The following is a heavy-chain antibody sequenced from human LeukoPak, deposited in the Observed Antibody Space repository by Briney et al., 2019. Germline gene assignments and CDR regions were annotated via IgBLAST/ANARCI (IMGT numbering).Heavy chain of an antibody. D-gene: IGHD1-26*01. CDR2: MFYTGTT. CDR1: GGSISRNY. CDR3: ARNNNFVGATNNDAFDI. V-gene: IGHV4-59*01. Sequence: SETQSLSCTVSGGSISRNYWSWIRQAPGKGLEWIAYMFYTGTTNYNPSLKSRLTTSIDTSKSQFSLKLSSVTAADTAVYYCARNNNFVGATNNDAFDIWGERMMVTVSP. J-gene: IGHJ3*02.